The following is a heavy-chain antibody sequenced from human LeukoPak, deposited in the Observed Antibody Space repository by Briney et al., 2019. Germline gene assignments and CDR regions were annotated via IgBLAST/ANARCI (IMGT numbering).Heavy chain of an antibody. Sequence: GGSLRLSCAVSGFTFSGYWVQWVRQAPGKGLVWVSRINSDGSITNYADSVKGRFTISRDNAKNTLYVQMNSLRAEDTAVYYCARGTGARTGTTLFGYWGQGNLVPVSP. CDR1: GFTFSGYW. CDR2: INSDGSIT. V-gene: IGHV3-74*01. D-gene: IGHD1-7*01. J-gene: IGHJ4*02. CDR3: ARGTGARTGTTLFGY.